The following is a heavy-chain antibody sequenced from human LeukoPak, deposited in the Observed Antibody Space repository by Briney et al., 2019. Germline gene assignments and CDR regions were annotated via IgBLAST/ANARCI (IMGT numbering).Heavy chain of an antibody. D-gene: IGHD2-2*01. V-gene: IGHV4-38-2*02. CDR1: GYSISSGYY. J-gene: IGHJ4*02. CDR2: IYYSGTT. CDR3: ARYCSSTSCYVSFDY. Sequence: SETLSLTCTVSGYSISSGYYWGWIRKPPGKGLEWIGNIYYSGTTYYNPSLKSRVTLSVDTSKNQFSLKLSSVTAADTAVYYCARYCSSTSCYVSFDYWGQGTLVTVSS.